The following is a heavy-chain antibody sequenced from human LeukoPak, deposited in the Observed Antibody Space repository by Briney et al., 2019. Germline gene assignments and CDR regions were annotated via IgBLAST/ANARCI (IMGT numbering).Heavy chain of an antibody. D-gene: IGHD6-19*01. Sequence: GGSLRLSCAASGFTFNDYYMSWIRQAPGKGLEWVSYISSSGGTMYYADSVKGRFTISRDNAKNSLYLQINSLRAEDTAVYYCARRSSGWDVDYWGQEALVTVSS. CDR2: ISSSGGTM. J-gene: IGHJ4*02. CDR3: ARRSSGWDVDY. CDR1: GFTFNDYY. V-gene: IGHV3-11*01.